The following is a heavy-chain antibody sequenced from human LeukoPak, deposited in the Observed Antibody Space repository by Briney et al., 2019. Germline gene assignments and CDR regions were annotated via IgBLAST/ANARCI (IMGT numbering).Heavy chain of an antibody. Sequence: ASVKVSCKAAVYTFTIKVISWVRQAPGRGLEWMGWISANMGDTIYAEKFHGRVTLTRDTSTGTAYMELNSLTYDDTAVYYCARDRWYAFDFWGQGTLVTVSS. CDR3: ARDRWYAFDF. D-gene: IGHD6-13*01. V-gene: IGHV1-18*01. J-gene: IGHJ4*02. CDR1: VYTFTIKV. CDR2: ISANMGDT.